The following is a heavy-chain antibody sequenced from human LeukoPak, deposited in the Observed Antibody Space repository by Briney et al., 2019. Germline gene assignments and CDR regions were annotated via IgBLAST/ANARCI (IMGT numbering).Heavy chain of an antibody. CDR1: GGSFRDYP. D-gene: IGHD2-8*01. CDR2: INESGGT. V-gene: IGHV4-34*01. CDR3: ARVAYRYSINDWSRTGLGAYPTKYYYYMDV. Sequence: SETLSLTCAVYGGSFRDYPWTWIRQPPGKGLEWIGEINESGGTNYNPSLMSRVIISVDTSKSQISLKVSSVAAADTAVYYCARVAYRYSINDWSRTGLGAYPTKYYYYMDVWGKGTTVTVSS. J-gene: IGHJ6*03.